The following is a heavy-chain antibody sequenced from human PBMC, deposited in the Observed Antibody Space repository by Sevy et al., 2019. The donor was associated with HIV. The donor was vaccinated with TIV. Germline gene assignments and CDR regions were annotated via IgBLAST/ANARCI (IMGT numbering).Heavy chain of an antibody. D-gene: IGHD2-21*01. V-gene: IGHV3-30*02. J-gene: IGHJ4*02. CDR1: GFTFSTYG. CDR3: ARADCGGDCYLVFDY. CDR2: IRFDGNSK. Sequence: GGSLRLSCAASGFTFSTYGMHWVRQAPGKGLEWVAFIRFDGNSKYYADSVKGRFTISRDNSKNTLDLQLNNLTAEDTAVYYCARADCGGDCYLVFDYRGQGTLVTVSS.